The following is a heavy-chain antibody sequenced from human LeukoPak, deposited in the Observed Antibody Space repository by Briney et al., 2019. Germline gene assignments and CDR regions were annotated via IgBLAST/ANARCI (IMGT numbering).Heavy chain of an antibody. Sequence: GGSLRLSCAASGFTFSSYDMHWVRQATGKGLEWVSAIGTAGDTYYPGSVKGRFTISREDAKNSSYLQMNSLRAGDTAVYYCARYYSDQGGFDYWGQGTLVTVSS. V-gene: IGHV3-13*01. CDR3: ARYYSDQGGFDY. CDR2: IGTAGDT. J-gene: IGHJ4*02. D-gene: IGHD4-11*01. CDR1: GFTFSSYD.